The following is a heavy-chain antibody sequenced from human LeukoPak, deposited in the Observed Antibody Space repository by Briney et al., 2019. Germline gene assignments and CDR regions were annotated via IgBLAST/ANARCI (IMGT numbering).Heavy chain of an antibody. CDR2: IYYSGST. J-gene: IGHJ4*02. CDR1: GGSISSYY. D-gene: IGHD3-22*01. Sequence: SETLSLTCTVSGGSISSYYWSWIRQPPGKGLEWIGYIYYSGSTNYNPSLKSRVTISVDTSKNQFSLKLSSVTAADTAVYYCARAYHDSSGSIDYWGQGTLVTVSS. V-gene: IGHV4-59*01. CDR3: ARAYHDSSGSIDY.